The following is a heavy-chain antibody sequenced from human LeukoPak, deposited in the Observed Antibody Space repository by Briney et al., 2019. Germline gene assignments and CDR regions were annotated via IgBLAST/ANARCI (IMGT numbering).Heavy chain of an antibody. CDR1: GGSISSYY. Sequence: SETLSLTCTVSGGSISSYYWSWIRQPPGKGLEWIGTIYYSGRTYYNPSLKSRVTISVDTSKNQFSLKLSSVTAADTAVYFCARRGGGYCSSTDCHFFDYWGQGTLVTVSS. D-gene: IGHD2-2*01. V-gene: IGHV4-39*01. CDR2: IYYSGRT. J-gene: IGHJ4*02. CDR3: ARRGGGYCSSTDCHFFDY.